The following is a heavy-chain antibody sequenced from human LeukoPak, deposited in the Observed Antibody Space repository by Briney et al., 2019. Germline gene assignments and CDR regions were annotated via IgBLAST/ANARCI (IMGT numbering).Heavy chain of an antibody. Sequence: SETLSLTCAVSGGSFSGYYWTWIRQPPGKGLEWIGEINHSGSANYNPPLKSRVTISLDTSKNQFSLKLSSVTAADTAVYYCARGQGTVTTHWGQGTLVTVSS. D-gene: IGHD4-17*01. CDR2: INHSGSA. J-gene: IGHJ4*02. V-gene: IGHV4-34*01. CDR1: GGSFSGYY. CDR3: ARGQGTVTTH.